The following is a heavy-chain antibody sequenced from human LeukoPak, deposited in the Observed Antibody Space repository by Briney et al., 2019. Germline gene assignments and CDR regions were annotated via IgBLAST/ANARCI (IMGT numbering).Heavy chain of an antibody. J-gene: IGHJ4*02. V-gene: IGHV4-38-2*02. CDR2: IYHSGST. D-gene: IGHD6-19*01. CDR1: GYSISSGYY. CDR3: ASSGGRSSGWYYFDY. Sequence: SETLSLTCTVSGYSISSGYYWGWIRQPPGKGLEWIGSIYHSGSTYYNPSLKSRVTISVDTSKNQFSLKLSSVTAADTAVYYCASSGGRSSGWYYFDYWGQGTLVTVSS.